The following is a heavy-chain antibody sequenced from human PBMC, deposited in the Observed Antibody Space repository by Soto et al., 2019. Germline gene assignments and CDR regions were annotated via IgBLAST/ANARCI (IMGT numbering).Heavy chain of an antibody. CDR3: ARDPTNDYGDDTFDY. J-gene: IGHJ4*02. D-gene: IGHD4-17*01. V-gene: IGHV1-69*06. Sequence: QVLLLQSGSEVKKPGSSVKVSCKASGDAFQSYAIHWVRQAPGQGLEYMGRIIPSYHRTKYAQKFQGRLTVTADMYTSTVYMELSSLRSEDTAVYYCARDPTNDYGDDTFDYWGQGTKVIVSS. CDR2: IIPSYHRT. CDR1: GDAFQSYA.